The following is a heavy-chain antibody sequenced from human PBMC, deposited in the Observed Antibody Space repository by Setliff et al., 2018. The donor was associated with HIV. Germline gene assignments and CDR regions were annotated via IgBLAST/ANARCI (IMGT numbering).Heavy chain of an antibody. J-gene: IGHJ5*02. Sequence: SETLSLTCTASGDSINSHYWSWIRQPPGKGLEWIGFTYYSGGTNYNPSLKSRVTISVDTSKNHFSLNLTSVTAADTAIYYCARNGVGDAPFDPWGQGTLVTVSS. D-gene: IGHD3-3*01. CDR1: GDSINSHY. CDR2: TYYSGGT. CDR3: ARNGVGDAPFDP. V-gene: IGHV4-59*11.